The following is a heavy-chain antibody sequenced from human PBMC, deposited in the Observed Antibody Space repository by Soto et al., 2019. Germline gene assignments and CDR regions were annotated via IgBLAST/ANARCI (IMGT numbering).Heavy chain of an antibody. CDR3: ARHYYYGSGSYYPFFDY. J-gene: IGHJ4*02. CDR1: GGSISSSSYY. D-gene: IGHD3-10*01. Sequence: SETLSLTCTVSGGSISSSSYYWGWIRQPPGKGLEWIGSIYYSGSTYYNPSLKSRVTISVDTSKNQFSLKLSSVTAADTAVYYCARHYYYGSGSYYPFFDYWGQGTLVTVSS. CDR2: IYYSGST. V-gene: IGHV4-39*01.